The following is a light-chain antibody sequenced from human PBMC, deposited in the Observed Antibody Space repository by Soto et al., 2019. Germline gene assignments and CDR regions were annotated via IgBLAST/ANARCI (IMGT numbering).Light chain of an antibody. V-gene: IGLV1-40*01. CDR1: SSNIGAGYD. J-gene: IGLJ3*02. Sequence: QAVVTQPPSVSGAPGQRVTISCTGSSSNIGAGYDVHWYQQILGTGPKLLIYGNSNRPSGVPDRFSASKSGTSASLAITGLQADDEADFYCQSYDSSVSGWVFGGGTKLTVL. CDR3: QSYDSSVSGWV. CDR2: GNS.